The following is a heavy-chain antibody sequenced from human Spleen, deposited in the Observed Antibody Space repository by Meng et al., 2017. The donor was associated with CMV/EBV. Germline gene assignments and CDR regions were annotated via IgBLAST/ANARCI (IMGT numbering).Heavy chain of an antibody. D-gene: IGHD5-18*01. CDR3: ARVPRGGYSYGPQYYFDY. Sequence: ASVKVSCKASGYTFTSYGISWVRQAPGQGLEWMGWISAYNGNTNYAQKLQGRVTMTTDTSTSTAYMELRSLRSDDTAVYYCARVPRGGYSYGPQYYFDYWGQGTLVTVSS. CDR2: ISAYNGNT. J-gene: IGHJ4*02. CDR1: GYTFTSYG. V-gene: IGHV1-18*01.